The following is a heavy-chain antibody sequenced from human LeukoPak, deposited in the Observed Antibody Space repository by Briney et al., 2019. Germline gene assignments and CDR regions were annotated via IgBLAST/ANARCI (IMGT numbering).Heavy chain of an antibody. D-gene: IGHD6-19*01. J-gene: IGHJ4*02. CDR3: AREIGLVPDY. Sequence: QPGGSLRLSCAASGFTFTDYPMTWVRQGPGKGLEWVSTISGGGDYTYYADSVKGRFTISRDNSKNTLYLQMNSLRAEDTAVYYCAREIGLVPDYWGQGTLVTVSS. CDR2: ISGGGDYT. CDR1: GFTFTDYP. V-gene: IGHV3-23*01.